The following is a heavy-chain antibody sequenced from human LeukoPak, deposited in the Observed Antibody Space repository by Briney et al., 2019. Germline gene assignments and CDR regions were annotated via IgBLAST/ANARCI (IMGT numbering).Heavy chain of an antibody. V-gene: IGHV1-69*05. Sequence: SVKVSCKASGGTFSSYAISWVRQAPGQGLEWMGGIIPIFGTANYAQKFQGRVTITTNESTSTAYMELSSLRSEDTAVYYCASGRWLQFLDYWGQGTLVTVSS. CDR1: GGTFSSYA. J-gene: IGHJ4*02. CDR2: IIPIFGTA. D-gene: IGHD5-24*01. CDR3: ASGRWLQFLDY.